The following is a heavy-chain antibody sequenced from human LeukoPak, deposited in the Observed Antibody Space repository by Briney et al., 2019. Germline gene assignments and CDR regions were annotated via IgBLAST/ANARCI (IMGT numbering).Heavy chain of an antibody. V-gene: IGHV3-30*02. J-gene: IGHJ4*02. Sequence: GGSLRLSCAASGFTFSSYGMHWVRQAPGKGREWVAFIRYDGSNKYYADSVRGRFTISRDNSKNTLYLQMNSLRAEDTAVYYCAKDQYSSSYYFDHWGQGTLVTVSS. CDR3: AKDQYSSSYYFDH. CDR2: IRYDGSNK. D-gene: IGHD6-6*01. CDR1: GFTFSSYG.